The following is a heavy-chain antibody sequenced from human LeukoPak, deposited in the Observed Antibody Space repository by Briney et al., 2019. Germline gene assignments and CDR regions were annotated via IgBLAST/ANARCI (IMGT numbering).Heavy chain of an antibody. Sequence: GGSLRLSCAASGFTFSSYSMNWVRQAPGKGLEWVSSISSSSSYIYYADSVKGRFTISRDNAKNSLYLQMYSLRAEDTAVYFCAREKGYYYQDFDYWGQGTLVTVSS. J-gene: IGHJ4*02. CDR1: GFTFSSYS. D-gene: IGHD3-22*01. CDR2: ISSSSSYI. V-gene: IGHV3-21*01. CDR3: AREKGYYYQDFDY.